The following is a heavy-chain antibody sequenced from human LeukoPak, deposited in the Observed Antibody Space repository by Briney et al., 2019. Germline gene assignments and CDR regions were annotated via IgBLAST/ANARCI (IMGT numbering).Heavy chain of an antibody. CDR1: GGSISSSSYY. Sequence: SETLSLTCTVSGGSISSSSYYWGWIRQPPGKGLEWIGSIYYSGSTYYNPSLKSRVTISADTSKNQFSLKLSSVTAADTAVYYCARGNAHALDIWGQGTMVTVSS. V-gene: IGHV4-39*01. J-gene: IGHJ3*02. CDR2: IYYSGST. CDR3: ARGNAHALDI. D-gene: IGHD1-1*01.